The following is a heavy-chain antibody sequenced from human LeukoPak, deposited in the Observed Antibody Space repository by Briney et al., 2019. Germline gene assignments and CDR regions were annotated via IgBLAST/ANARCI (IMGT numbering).Heavy chain of an antibody. V-gene: IGHV3-7*01. CDR3: ARDHGGGCLPGAFDI. J-gene: IGHJ3*02. D-gene: IGHD2-15*01. CDR1: GFTFSGYG. CDR2: IRQDGSEK. Sequence: GGSLRLSCAASGFTFSGYGMSWVRQAPGKGREWVANIRQDGSEKYYADSVKGRFTISRDNAKNSLYLQMTSLRAEDRAVYYCARDHGGGCLPGAFDIWGQGTMVTVSS.